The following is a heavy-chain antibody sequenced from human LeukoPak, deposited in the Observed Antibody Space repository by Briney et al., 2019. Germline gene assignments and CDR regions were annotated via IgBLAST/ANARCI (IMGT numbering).Heavy chain of an antibody. V-gene: IGHV1-69*05. Sequence: SVKVSCKASGGTFSSYAISWVRQAPGQGLEWMGRTIPIFGTANYAQKFQGRVTITTDESTSTAYMELSSLRSEDTAVYYCASEYCSGGSCFALFDYWGQGTLVTVSS. J-gene: IGHJ4*02. CDR2: TIPIFGTA. CDR3: ASEYCSGGSCFALFDY. D-gene: IGHD2-15*01. CDR1: GGTFSSYA.